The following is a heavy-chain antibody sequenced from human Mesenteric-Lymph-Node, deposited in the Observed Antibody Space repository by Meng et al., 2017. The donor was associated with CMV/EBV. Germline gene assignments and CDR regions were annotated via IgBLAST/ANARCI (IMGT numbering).Heavy chain of an antibody. CDR3: AATHGEAAAETLDY. Sequence: ASGYTFTDYALHWVRQAPGQGLEWMGWINADNPDTKYSQKFQGRVAITRDTSASTAYMELSSLRFEDTAVYYCAATHGEAAAETLDYWGQGTLVTVSS. CDR1: GYTFTDYA. CDR2: INADNPDT. V-gene: IGHV1-3*01. D-gene: IGHD6-13*01. J-gene: IGHJ4*02.